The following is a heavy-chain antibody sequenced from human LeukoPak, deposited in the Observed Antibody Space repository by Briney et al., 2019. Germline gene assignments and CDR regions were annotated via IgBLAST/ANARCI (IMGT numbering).Heavy chain of an antibody. CDR3: ARDYPYYYGSGSYYKGGWFDP. J-gene: IGHJ5*02. CDR1: GYSISSGYY. V-gene: IGHV4-38-2*02. CDR2: IYHSGST. Sequence: SETLSLTCTVSGYSISSGYYWGWIRQPPGKGLEWIGSIYHSGSTYYNPSLKSRVTISVDTSKNQFPLKLSSVTAADTAVYYCARDYPYYYGSGSYYKGGWFDPWGQGTLVTVSS. D-gene: IGHD3-10*01.